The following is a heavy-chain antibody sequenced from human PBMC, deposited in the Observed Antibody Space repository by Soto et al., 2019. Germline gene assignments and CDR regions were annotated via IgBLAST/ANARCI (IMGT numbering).Heavy chain of an antibody. CDR2: ISAYNGNT. CDR1: GYTFTSYG. CDR3: ARDLGGRSRGGWFDP. J-gene: IGHJ5*02. V-gene: IGHV1-18*01. D-gene: IGHD3-10*01. Sequence: QVQLVQSGAEVKKPGASVKVSCKASGYTFTSYGISWVRQAPGQGLEWMGWISAYNGNTNYAQKLQGGVTMTTDTSTGKAERELGSLGSDDTAVDYCARDLGGRSRGGWFDPWGQGTLVTVSS.